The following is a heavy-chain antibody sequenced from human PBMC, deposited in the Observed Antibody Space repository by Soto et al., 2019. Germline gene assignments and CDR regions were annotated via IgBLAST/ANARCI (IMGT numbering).Heavy chain of an antibody. CDR2: ISYDGSNK. CDR3: ARRISTSSWGGMDV. V-gene: IGHV3-30-3*01. J-gene: IGHJ6*02. CDR1: GFPFSSYA. D-gene: IGHD2-2*01. Sequence: QVQLVESGGGVVQPGRSLRLSCAASGFPFSSYAMHWVRQAPGKGLEWVAVISYDGSNKYYADSVKGRFTISRDNSNNTLYLQMNSLRAEDTAVYYCARRISTSSWGGMDVWGQGTTVTVSS.